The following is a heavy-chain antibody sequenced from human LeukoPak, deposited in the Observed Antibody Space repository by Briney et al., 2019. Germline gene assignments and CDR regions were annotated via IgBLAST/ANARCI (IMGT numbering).Heavy chain of an antibody. CDR1: GFNFRSFW. J-gene: IGHJ3*02. CDR3: ARDPYSSAGYGAFDM. CDR2: IDQDGSGQ. Sequence: GGSLRLSCAGSGFNFRSFWMTWVRQTPGKGLEWVANIDQDGSGQEYVDSVKGRYTISRDNAKNSLFLQMYGLRAEDTAVYYCARDPYSSAGYGAFDMWGQGTMVTVSS. D-gene: IGHD2-15*01. V-gene: IGHV3-7*01.